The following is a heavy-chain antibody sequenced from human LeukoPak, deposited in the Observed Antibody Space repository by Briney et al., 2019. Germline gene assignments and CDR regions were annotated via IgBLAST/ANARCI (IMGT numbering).Heavy chain of an antibody. J-gene: IGHJ4*02. CDR2: IHYSGST. D-gene: IGHD3-10*01. CDR1: GGSISGYY. V-gene: IGHV4-59*01. Sequence: PSETLSLTCTVSGGSISGYYWSWIRQPPGKGLEWIGFIHYSGSTNYNPSLKSRVTISVDTSKNQFFLKLSSLTAADTAVYYCARYGSGSYHFDYWGQGTLVTVSS. CDR3: ARYGSGSYHFDY.